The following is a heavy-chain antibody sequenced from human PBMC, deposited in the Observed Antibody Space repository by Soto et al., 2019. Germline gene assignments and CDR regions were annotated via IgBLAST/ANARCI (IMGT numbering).Heavy chain of an antibody. CDR1: GFTFSSYA. D-gene: IGHD3-9*01. CDR2: ISGSGDTT. V-gene: IGHV3-23*01. J-gene: IGHJ6*02. CDR3: VKDWTGNTCPCMDV. Sequence: EVQLLESGGGLIQPGGSLRLSCAASGFTFSSYAMTWVRQAPGKGLEWVSAISGSGDTTYYADAVKGRFTISRDNSKSTLYLQMSSLRDEDSAVYYCVKDWTGNTCPCMDVWGQWTTITVSS.